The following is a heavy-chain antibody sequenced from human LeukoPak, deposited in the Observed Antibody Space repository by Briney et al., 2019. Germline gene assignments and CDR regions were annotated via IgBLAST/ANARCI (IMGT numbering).Heavy chain of an antibody. CDR1: GFTFSSYA. J-gene: IGHJ6*02. D-gene: IGHD2-2*01. CDR2: ISYDGSNN. Sequence: GRSLRLSCAASGFTFSSYAMHWVRQAPGKGLEWVAVISYDGSNNYYADSVKGRFTISRDNSKNTLYLQMNSLRAEDTAVYYCARVGRVVPAATYYYGMDVWGQGTTVTVSS. CDR3: ARVGRVVPAATYYYGMDV. V-gene: IGHV3-30-3*01.